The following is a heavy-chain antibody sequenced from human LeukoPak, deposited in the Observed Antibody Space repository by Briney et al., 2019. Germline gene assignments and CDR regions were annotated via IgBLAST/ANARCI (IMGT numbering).Heavy chain of an antibody. CDR3: VRGNSGSRTTPFDY. Sequence: PGGSLRLSCAASGFTFSSYWMHWVRHGPGKGLVWVSRVKGDGSGTSHADSVKGRFTISRDNAKNTLFLQMTSLRAEDTAVYYCVRGNSGSRTTPFDYWGQGTLVTVSS. CDR2: VKGDGSGT. CDR1: GFTFSSYW. J-gene: IGHJ4*02. V-gene: IGHV3-74*01. D-gene: IGHD6-19*01.